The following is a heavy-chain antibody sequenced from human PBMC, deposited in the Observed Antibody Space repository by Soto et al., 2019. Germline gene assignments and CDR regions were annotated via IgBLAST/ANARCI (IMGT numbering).Heavy chain of an antibody. V-gene: IGHV4-31*03. Sequence: QVQLQESGPGLVKPSQTLSLTCTVSGGSIGSGGYYWSWIRQHPGKGLEWIGYIYYSGSTYYNPSLKSRVTISVDASKNQFSLKLSSVTAADTAVYYCARGGTVPYWYFDLWGRGTLVTVSS. CDR2: IYYSGST. CDR3: ARGGTVPYWYFDL. D-gene: IGHD4-17*01. J-gene: IGHJ2*01. CDR1: GGSIGSGGYY.